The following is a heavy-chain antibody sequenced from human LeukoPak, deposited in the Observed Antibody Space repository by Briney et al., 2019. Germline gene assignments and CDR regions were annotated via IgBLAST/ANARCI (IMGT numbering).Heavy chain of an antibody. D-gene: IGHD3-22*01. Sequence: SXVRXXPGXGXEWMGWISAYNGNTNYAQKLQGRVTMTTDTSTSTAYMELRSLRSDDTAVYYCARFGYYDSSGYHLFDYWGQGTLVTVSS. V-gene: IGHV1-18*01. J-gene: IGHJ4*02. CDR2: ISAYNGNT. CDR3: ARFGYYDSSGYHLFDY.